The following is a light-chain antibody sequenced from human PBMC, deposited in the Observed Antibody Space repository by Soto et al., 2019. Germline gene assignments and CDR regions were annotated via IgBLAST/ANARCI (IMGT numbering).Light chain of an antibody. CDR1: RSDFGGHSY. Sequence: QSALTQPRSVSGSPGQSVTFSCTGTRSDFGGHSYVSWYQQHTGKAPKLMIYDVSKRPSGVPDRCSGSKSGNTSSLTISGLQDEDEADYYCCSYAGRYRVFGGGPNLTVL. V-gene: IGLV2-11*02. J-gene: IGLJ2*01. CDR3: CSYAGRYRV. CDR2: DVS.